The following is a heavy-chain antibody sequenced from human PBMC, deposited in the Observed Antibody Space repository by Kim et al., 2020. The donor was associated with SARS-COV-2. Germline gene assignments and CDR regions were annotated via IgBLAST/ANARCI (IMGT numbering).Heavy chain of an antibody. CDR1: GGTFSSYA. D-gene: IGHD1-26*01. J-gene: IGHJ4*02. CDR2: IIPIFGTA. Sequence: SVKVSCKASGGTFSSYAISWVRQAPGQGLEWMGGIIPIFGTANYAQKFQGRVTITADESTSTAYMELSSLRSEDTAVYYCAREGGSYEGHFDYWGQGTLVTVSS. V-gene: IGHV1-69*13. CDR3: AREGGSYEGHFDY.